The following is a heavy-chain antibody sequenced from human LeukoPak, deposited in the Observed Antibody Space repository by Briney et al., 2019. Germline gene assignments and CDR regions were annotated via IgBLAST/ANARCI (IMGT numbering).Heavy chain of an antibody. V-gene: IGHV3-48*03. CDR2: ISSSGSTI. J-gene: IGHJ4*02. CDR1: GFTFSSYE. CDR3: AREGPIFGVVIARRYFDY. D-gene: IGHD3-3*01. Sequence: TGGSLRLSCAASGFTFSSYEMNWVRQAPGKGLEWVSYISSSGSTIYYADSVKGRFTISRDNAKNTLYLQMNSLRAEDTAVYYCAREGPIFGVVIARRYFDYWGQGTLVTVSS.